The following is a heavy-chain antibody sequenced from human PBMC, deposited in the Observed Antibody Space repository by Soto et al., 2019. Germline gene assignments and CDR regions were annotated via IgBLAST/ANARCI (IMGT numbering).Heavy chain of an antibody. D-gene: IGHD6-6*01. CDR2: ISAYNGNT. V-gene: IGHV1-18*01. J-gene: IGHJ5*02. Sequence: GASVKVSCKASGYTFTSYGISWVRQAPGQGLEWMGWISAYNGNTNYAQKLQGRVTMTTDTSTSTAYMELSSVTAADTAVYYCARASIAARTFEHNWFDPWGQGTLVTVSS. CDR3: ARASIAARTFEHNWFDP. CDR1: GYTFTSYG.